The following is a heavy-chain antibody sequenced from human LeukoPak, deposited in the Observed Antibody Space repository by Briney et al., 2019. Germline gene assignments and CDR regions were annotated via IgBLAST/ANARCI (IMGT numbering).Heavy chain of an antibody. CDR1: GGSISSYY. CDR3: ASNSPMIVVVTSFDY. D-gene: IGHD3-22*01. V-gene: IGHV4-59*12. Sequence: SETLSLTCTVSGGSISSYYWSWIRQPPGKDLEWIGYIYYSGSTYYNPSLKSRVTISVDTSKNQFSLKLSSVTAADTAVYYCASNSPMIVVVTSFDYWGQGTLVTVSS. CDR2: IYYSGST. J-gene: IGHJ4*02.